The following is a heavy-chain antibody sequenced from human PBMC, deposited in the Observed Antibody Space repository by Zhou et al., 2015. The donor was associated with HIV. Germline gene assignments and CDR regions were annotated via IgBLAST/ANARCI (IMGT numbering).Heavy chain of an antibody. CDR3: ARDVPSYHLDSSGLRTMAVQ. Sequence: QVQLVQSGTEVKKPGSSVKVSCKASGGTFNTYEVSWVRQAPGQGLVWMGGIIPLFGKPNYAQKFLGRVTITADQTTKTAYMELSTLRSEDTAVYYCARDVPSYHLDSSGLRTMAVQWGQGTLVIVSS. V-gene: IGHV1-69*01. CDR1: GGTFNTYE. D-gene: IGHD3-22*01. J-gene: IGHJ4*02. CDR2: IIPLFGKP.